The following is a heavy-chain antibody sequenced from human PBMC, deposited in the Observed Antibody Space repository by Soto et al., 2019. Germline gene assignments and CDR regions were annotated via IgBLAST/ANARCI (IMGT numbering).Heavy chain of an antibody. V-gene: IGHV4-30-2*01. CDR2: IYHSGST. J-gene: IGHJ4*02. D-gene: IGHD4-17*01. CDR1: GGSISSGGYS. CDR3: ARGMTTVTTFDY. Sequence: QLQLQESGSGLVKPSQTLSLTCAVSGGSISSGGYSWSWIRQPPGKGLEPMGYIYHSGSTYYNPSLDSRVSIPVNXSNNQFSLKLSSVTAADTAVYYCARGMTTVTTFDYWGQGTLVTVSS.